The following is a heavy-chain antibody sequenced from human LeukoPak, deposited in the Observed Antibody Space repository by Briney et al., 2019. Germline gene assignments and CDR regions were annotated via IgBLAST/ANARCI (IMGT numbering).Heavy chain of an antibody. V-gene: IGHV5-51*01. CDR1: GYSFTSYW. J-gene: IGHJ3*02. CDR2: IYPGDSDT. Sequence: GEPLKISCKGSGYSFTSYWIGWVRQLPGKGLEWMGIIYPGDSDTRYSPSFQGQVTISADKSISTAYLQWSSLKASDPAMYYCARPLYGGKKRGVAFDIWGQGTMVTVSS. CDR3: ARPLYGGKKRGVAFDI. D-gene: IGHD4-23*01.